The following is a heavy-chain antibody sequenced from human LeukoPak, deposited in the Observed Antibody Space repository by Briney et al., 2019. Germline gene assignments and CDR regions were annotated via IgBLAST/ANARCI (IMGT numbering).Heavy chain of an antibody. D-gene: IGHD5-18*01. CDR2: FDVIDAKT. V-gene: IGHV1-24*01. J-gene: IGHJ4*02. CDR3: AAGRPYSLLDY. CDR1: GSSLTELS. Sequence: ASVNVSCTVSGSSLTELSLYGVRQAPGKGREWMGGFDVIDAKTFYAQKFQGRVTMTEDSSTDTAYMELSSLRSDDTAFYYCAAGRPYSLLDYWGQGTLLTVSS.